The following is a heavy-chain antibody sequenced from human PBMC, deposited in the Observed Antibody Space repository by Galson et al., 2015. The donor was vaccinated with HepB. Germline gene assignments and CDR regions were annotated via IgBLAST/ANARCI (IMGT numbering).Heavy chain of an antibody. CDR3: ARDDYSSLYYFDY. CDR2: ISSSSS. J-gene: IGHJ4*02. V-gene: IGHV3-21*01. Sequence: SLRLSCAASGFTSSSYSMNWVRQAPGKGLEWVSSISSSSSYADSVKGRFTISRDNAKNSLYLQMNSLRAEDTAVYYCARDDYSSLYYFDYWGQGTLVTVSS. D-gene: IGHD4-11*01. CDR1: GFTSSSYS.